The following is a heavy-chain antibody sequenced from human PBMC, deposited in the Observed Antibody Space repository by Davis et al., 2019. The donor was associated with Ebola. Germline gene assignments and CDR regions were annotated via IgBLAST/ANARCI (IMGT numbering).Heavy chain of an antibody. J-gene: IGHJ3*02. Sequence: AASVKVSCKASGYTFTSYGISWVRQAPGQGLEWMGWISAYNGNTNYAQKFQGRVTITADKSTSTAYMELSSLRSEDTAVYYCAREWLDAFDIWGQGTMVTVSS. D-gene: IGHD3-22*01. CDR1: GYTFTSYG. CDR3: AREWLDAFDI. CDR2: ISAYNGNT. V-gene: IGHV1-18*01.